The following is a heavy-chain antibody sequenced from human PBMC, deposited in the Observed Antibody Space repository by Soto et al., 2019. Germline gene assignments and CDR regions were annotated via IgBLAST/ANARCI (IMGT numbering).Heavy chain of an antibody. Sequence: ASVKVSCKASGYTFSTYDINWVRQATGQGLEWMGWINPNTSKTDYAQKFQGRVTMTRNTSINTAYLELSSLTSEDTAVYYCARSNRWTTLTTLPSGGNWFDPWGQGTLVTVSS. CDR1: GYTFSTYD. CDR2: INPNTSKT. CDR3: ARSNRWTTLTTLPSGGNWFDP. J-gene: IGHJ5*02. V-gene: IGHV1-8*01. D-gene: IGHD4-17*01.